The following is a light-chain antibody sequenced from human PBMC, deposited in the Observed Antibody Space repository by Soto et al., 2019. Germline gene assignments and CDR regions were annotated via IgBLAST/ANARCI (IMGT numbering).Light chain of an antibody. CDR3: QQCGNSPPWT. V-gene: IGKV3-20*01. Sequence: EIVLTQSPGTLSLSPGERATLSCRASQSVSGSYLAWYQQKPGQAPRLLIYGASSRATGIPDRFSGSGSETDFTLTISRLEPEDFAVYYCQQCGNSPPWTFGQGTKVEIK. J-gene: IGKJ1*01. CDR2: GAS. CDR1: QSVSGSY.